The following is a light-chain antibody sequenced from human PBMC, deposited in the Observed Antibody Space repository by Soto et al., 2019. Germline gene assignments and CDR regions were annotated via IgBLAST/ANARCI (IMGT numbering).Light chain of an antibody. CDR2: AAS. Sequence: DIQMTQSPSSLSTSIGDRVTITCRAGHSISSYLNWYQQKPGKAPKLLISAASSLQSGVPSRFSGSGSGTDFTLTINNLQPEDFATYYCQHTYSAPYTFGQGTKLEIK. J-gene: IGKJ2*01. V-gene: IGKV1-39*01. CDR1: HSISSY. CDR3: QHTYSAPYT.